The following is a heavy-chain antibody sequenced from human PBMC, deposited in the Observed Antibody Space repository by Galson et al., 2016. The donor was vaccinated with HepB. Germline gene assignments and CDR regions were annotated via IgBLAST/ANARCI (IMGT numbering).Heavy chain of an antibody. CDR2: TYYRSKWYN. CDR3: ARVVGRGVYDGRFDY. CDR1: GDSVSSNSAA. Sequence: CAISGDSVSSNSAAWNWIRQSPSRGLEWLGRTYYRSKWYNDYAESVKSRITINPDTSKNQFSLQLNSVTPEDTAVYYCARVVGRGVYDGRFDYWGRGTLVTVS. J-gene: IGHJ4*02. V-gene: IGHV6-1*01. D-gene: IGHD5/OR15-5a*01.